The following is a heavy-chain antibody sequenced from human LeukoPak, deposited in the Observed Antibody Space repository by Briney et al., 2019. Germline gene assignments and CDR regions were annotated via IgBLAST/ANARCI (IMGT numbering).Heavy chain of an antibody. J-gene: IGHJ5*02. CDR2: INHSGST. CDR3: ARGRGTRAQIVVVAAYYGNGWFDP. D-gene: IGHD2-15*01. Sequence: SETLSLTCAVYGGSFSGYYWSWIRQPPGKGLEWIGEINHSGSTNYNPSLKSRVTISVDTSKNQFSLKLSSVTAADTAVYYCARGRGTRAQIVVVAAYYGNGWFDPRGQGTLVTVSS. CDR1: GGSFSGYY. V-gene: IGHV4-34*01.